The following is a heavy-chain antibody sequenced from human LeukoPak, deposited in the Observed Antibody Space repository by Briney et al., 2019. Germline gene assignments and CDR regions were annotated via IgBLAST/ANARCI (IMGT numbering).Heavy chain of an antibody. CDR1: GDSSSSDY. D-gene: IGHD3-10*01. CDR2: LYYSGST. Sequence: SETLSLTCTISGDSSSSDYWSWIRQPPGKVLEWIGYLYYSGSTNYNPSLKGRVTISVDTSKNQVSLNLRSVTAADTAVYYCARSFGDWGQGTLVTVSS. CDR3: ARSFGD. V-gene: IGHV4-59*01. J-gene: IGHJ4*02.